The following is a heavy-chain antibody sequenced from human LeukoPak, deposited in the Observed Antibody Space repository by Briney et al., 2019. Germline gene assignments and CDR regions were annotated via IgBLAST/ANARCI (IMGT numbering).Heavy chain of an antibody. D-gene: IGHD3-3*01. CDR2: ISSSSSDI. Sequence: RSGGSLRLSCVTSGFNFTNYNMNWVRQAPGKGLEWISSISSSSSDIHHLDSVKGRFTVSRDDAKSSLYLQMNSLRGEDTALYFCARGPIMVFGVVVPFPMDVWGKGTTVIVSS. J-gene: IGHJ6*03. CDR3: ARGPIMVFGVVVPFPMDV. V-gene: IGHV3-21*01. CDR1: GFNFTNYN.